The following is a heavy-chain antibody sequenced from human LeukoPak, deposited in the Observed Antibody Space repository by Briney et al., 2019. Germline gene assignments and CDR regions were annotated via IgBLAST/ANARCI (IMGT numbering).Heavy chain of an antibody. V-gene: IGHV4-39*07. CDR2: INHSGST. Sequence: SETLSLTCTVFGGSISSSSYYWGWIRQPPGKGLEWIGEINHSGSTNYNPSLKSRVTISVDTSKNQFSLKLSSMTAADTAVYYCARGRPTAWYYDFWSGYSYNWFDPWGQGTLVTVSS. J-gene: IGHJ5*02. D-gene: IGHD3-3*01. CDR1: GGSISSSSYY. CDR3: ARGRPTAWYYDFWSGYSYNWFDP.